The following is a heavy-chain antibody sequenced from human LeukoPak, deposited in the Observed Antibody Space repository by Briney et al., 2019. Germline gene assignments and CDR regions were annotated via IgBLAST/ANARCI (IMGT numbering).Heavy chain of an antibody. CDR1: GFTFSNYG. CDR3: AKDMYYDSSGPVFDY. V-gene: IGHV3-23*01. Sequence: GGTQRLSCAASGFTFSNYGMNWVRQAPGKGLEWVSTISGSGGNTYYADSVKGRFTISRDTSKNTLYLQMNSPRAEDTAVYYCAKDMYYDSSGPVFDYWGQGTLVTVSS. J-gene: IGHJ4*02. D-gene: IGHD3-22*01. CDR2: ISGSGGNT.